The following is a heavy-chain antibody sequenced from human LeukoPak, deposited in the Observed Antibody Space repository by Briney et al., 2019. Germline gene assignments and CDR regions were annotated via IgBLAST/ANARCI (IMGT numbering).Heavy chain of an antibody. CDR1: GGSVTRYY. D-gene: IGHD6-13*01. V-gene: IGHV4-59*02. CDR2: IYHSGST. Sequence: PSETLSLTCTVSGGSVTRYYWSWIRQPPGKGLEWTGYIYHSGSTFYNPSLKSRVTISIDTSKNQFSLKLSSVTAADTAVYYCARSLQYSSSWYWFDPWGQGTLVTVSS. J-gene: IGHJ5*02. CDR3: ARSLQYSSSWYWFDP.